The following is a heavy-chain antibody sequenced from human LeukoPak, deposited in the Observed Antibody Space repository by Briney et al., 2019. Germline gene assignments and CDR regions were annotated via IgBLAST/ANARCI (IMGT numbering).Heavy chain of an antibody. CDR2: ISYDGTNK. V-gene: IGHV3-30-3*01. D-gene: IGHD3-10*01. J-gene: IGHJ4*02. CDR3: ARDPLTYGSGRYYQAFDY. Sequence: GGSLRLSCAASGFTFSTYAMHWVRQAPGKGLEWLAFISYDGTNKYCADSVKGRFIISRDNSKNTLYLQMNSLRAEDTAVYYCARDPLTYGSGRYYQAFDYWGQGTLVTVSS. CDR1: GFTFSTYA.